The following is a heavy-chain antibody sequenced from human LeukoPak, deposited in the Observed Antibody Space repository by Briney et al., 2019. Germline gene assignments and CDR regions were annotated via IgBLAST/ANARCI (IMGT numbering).Heavy chain of an antibody. J-gene: IGHJ4*02. V-gene: IGHV3-11*04. Sequence: GGSLRLSCAASGFTSSDYYMSWIRQAPGKGLEWVSYISSSGSTIYYADSVKGRFTISRDNAKNSLYLQMSGLRAEDTAVYYCARELDLYNWNYGGGYYFDYWGQGTLVTVSS. CDR2: ISSSGSTI. CDR1: GFTSSDYY. D-gene: IGHD1-7*01. CDR3: ARELDLYNWNYGGGYYFDY.